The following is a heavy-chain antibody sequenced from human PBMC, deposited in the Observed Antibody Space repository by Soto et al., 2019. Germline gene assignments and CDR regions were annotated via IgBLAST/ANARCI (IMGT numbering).Heavy chain of an antibody. J-gene: IGHJ6*02. CDR3: ARDPPNSSGWFERDYYYYGMDV. Sequence: SETLSLTCTVSGGSISSYYWSWIRQPAGKGLEWIGRIYTSGSTNYNPSLKSRVTMPVDTSKNQFSLKLSSVTAADTAVYYCARDPPNSSGWFERDYYYYGMDVWGQGTTVTVSS. CDR2: IYTSGST. D-gene: IGHD6-19*01. CDR1: GGSISSYY. V-gene: IGHV4-4*07.